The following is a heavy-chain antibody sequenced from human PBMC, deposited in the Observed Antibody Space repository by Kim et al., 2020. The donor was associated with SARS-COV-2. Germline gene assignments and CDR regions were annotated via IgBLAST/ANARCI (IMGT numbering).Heavy chain of an antibody. CDR1: DHTFTNYG. J-gene: IGHJ4*02. CDR3: PGGEWEQTLDD. Sequence: ASVKVSCKVFDHTFTNYGITWVRQAPGQGLEWMGWISAHNGGTNYADKFQGRVTMTKDTSTTTAYMELKSLPSRDTAVYYCPGGEWEQTLDDWGQGTLVTVTS. V-gene: IGHV1-18*01. D-gene: IGHD1-26*01. CDR2: ISAHNGGT.